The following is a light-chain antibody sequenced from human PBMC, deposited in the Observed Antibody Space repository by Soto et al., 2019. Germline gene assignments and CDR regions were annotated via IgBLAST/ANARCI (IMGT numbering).Light chain of an antibody. V-gene: IGLV2-14*03. Sequence: SLLTQPSPASWSPWQSITPPPPRTKRDVGAYDFVSWYQQHPDKAPKLMIYEVRNRPSGVSNRFSGSKSVNTATLTISGLQAEDEADYYCSSYTTSSTRVFGTGTKVTVL. CDR3: SSYTTSSTRV. CDR2: EVR. J-gene: IGLJ1*01. CDR1: KRDVGAYDF.